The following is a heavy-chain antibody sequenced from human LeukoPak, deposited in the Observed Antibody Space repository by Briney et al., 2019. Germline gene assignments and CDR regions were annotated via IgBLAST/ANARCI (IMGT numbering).Heavy chain of an antibody. J-gene: IGHJ4*02. CDR2: ISFNDGST. CDR3: AKAMTSSTYYFDS. D-gene: IGHD3-9*01. V-gene: IGHV3-23*01. Sequence: GGSLRLSCTASGFTFRSYAMNWVRQAPGKGLEWVSVISFNDGSTYYADSVRGRFTISRDNSKNTLFLQMNGLRAEDTAIYCCAKAMTSSTYYFDSWGQGTLVTVSS. CDR1: GFTFRSYA.